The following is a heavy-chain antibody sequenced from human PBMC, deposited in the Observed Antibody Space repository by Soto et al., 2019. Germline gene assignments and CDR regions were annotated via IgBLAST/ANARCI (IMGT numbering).Heavy chain of an antibody. D-gene: IGHD3-22*01. CDR2: IDPSDSQT. CDR3: ARQIYDSDTGPNFQYYFDS. J-gene: IGHJ4*02. Sequence: GESLKISCQGSGYSFAGYWITWVRQKPGKGLEWMGRIDPSDSQTYYSPSFRGHVTISVTKSITTVFLQWSSLRASDTAMYYCARQIYDSDTGPNFQYYFDSWGQGTPVTVSS. V-gene: IGHV5-10-1*01. CDR1: GYSFAGYW.